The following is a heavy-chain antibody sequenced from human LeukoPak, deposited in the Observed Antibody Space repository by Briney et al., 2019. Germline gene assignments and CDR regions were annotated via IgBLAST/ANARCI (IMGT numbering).Heavy chain of an antibody. CDR1: GFIFDDYT. J-gene: IGHJ6*02. Sequence: GGSLRLSCAASGFIFDDYTMHWVRQAPGKGPEGVSLITWDATTTHYADSVKGRFTIARDNSKNSLYLQMNSLRTEDTAFYFCVKENVVGARAPYYYYGMDVWGQGTTVTVSS. V-gene: IGHV3-43*01. CDR2: ITWDATTT. D-gene: IGHD1-26*01. CDR3: VKENVVGARAPYYYYGMDV.